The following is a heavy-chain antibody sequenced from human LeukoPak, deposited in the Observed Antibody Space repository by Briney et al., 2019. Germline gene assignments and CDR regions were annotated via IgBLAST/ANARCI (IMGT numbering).Heavy chain of an antibody. CDR1: GFTFSSYA. V-gene: IGHV3-23*01. J-gene: IGHJ5*02. CDR2: ISGSGGST. CDR3: AKGPCDYVWGSYRPETYNWFDP. D-gene: IGHD3-16*02. Sequence: GGSLRLSCAASGFTFSSYAMSWVRQAPGKGLEWVSAISGSGGSTYYADSVKGRFTISRDNSKNTLYLQMNSLRAEDTAVYYCAKGPCDYVWGSYRPETYNWFDPWGQGTLVTVSS.